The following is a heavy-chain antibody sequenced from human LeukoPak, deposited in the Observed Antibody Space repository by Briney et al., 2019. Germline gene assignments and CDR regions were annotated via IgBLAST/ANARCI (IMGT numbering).Heavy chain of an antibody. CDR2: ISYDGSNK. CDR1: GFTFSSYG. V-gene: IGHV3-30*18. Sequence: GGSLRLSCAASGFTFSSYGMHWVRQAPGKGLEWVAVISYDGSNKYYADSVKGRFTISRDNSKNSLYLQMNSLRTEDTALYYCAKDFQVGYSSGWYDYWGQGTLVTVSS. CDR3: AKDFQVGYSSGWYDY. J-gene: IGHJ4*02. D-gene: IGHD6-19*01.